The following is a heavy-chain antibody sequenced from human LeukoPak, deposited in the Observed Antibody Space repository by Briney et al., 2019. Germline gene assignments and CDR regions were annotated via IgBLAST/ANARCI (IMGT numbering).Heavy chain of an antibody. CDR2: IYYSGST. CDR1: GGSISSYY. J-gene: IGHJ4*02. D-gene: IGHD3-22*01. Sequence: PSETLSLNCTVSGGSISSYYWSWIRQPPGKGLEWIGYIYYSGSTNYNPSLKSRVTISVDTSKNQFSLKLSSVTAADTAVYYCARQLPYYYDSSGYYNPFDYWGQGTLVTVSS. V-gene: IGHV4-59*08. CDR3: ARQLPYYYDSSGYYNPFDY.